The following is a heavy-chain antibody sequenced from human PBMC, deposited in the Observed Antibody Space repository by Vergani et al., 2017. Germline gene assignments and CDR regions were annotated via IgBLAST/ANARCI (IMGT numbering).Heavy chain of an antibody. J-gene: IGHJ3*02. V-gene: IGHV4-31*03. CDR3: ARFSTTVTTIDAFDI. Sequence: QVQLQESGPGLVKPSQTLSLTCTVSGGSISSGGYYWSWIRQHPGKGLEWIGYIYYSGSTYYNPSLKSRVTISVDTSKNQFSLKLSSVTAADTAVYYCARFSTTVTTIDAFDIWGQGTMVTVSS. CDR1: GGSISSGGYY. CDR2: IYYSGST. D-gene: IGHD4-17*01.